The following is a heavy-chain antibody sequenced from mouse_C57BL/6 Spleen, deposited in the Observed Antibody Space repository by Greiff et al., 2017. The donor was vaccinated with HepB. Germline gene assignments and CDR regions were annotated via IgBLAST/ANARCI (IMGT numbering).Heavy chain of an antibody. CDR2: IYPGSGNT. D-gene: IGHD3-1*01. J-gene: IGHJ3*01. CDR1: GYTFTDYY. Sequence: VQLQQSGAELVRPGASVKLSCKASGYTFTDYYINWVKQRPGQGLEWIARIYPGSGNTYYNEKFKGKATLTAEKSSSTAYMQLSSLTSEDSAVYFCARGGLGVWFAYWGQGTLVTVSA. CDR3: ARGGLGVWFAY. V-gene: IGHV1-76*01.